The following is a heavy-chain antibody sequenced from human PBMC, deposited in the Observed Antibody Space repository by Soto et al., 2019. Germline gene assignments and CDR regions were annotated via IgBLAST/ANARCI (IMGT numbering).Heavy chain of an antibody. CDR2: TKPDETET. CDR3: ATIGDVTFHY. J-gene: IGHJ4*02. V-gene: IGHV3-7*02. CDR1: GLAFSTYW. D-gene: IGHD4-4*01. Sequence: EVQLVESWGGLVQPGGSLRLSCTTSGLAFSTYWMAWVRQAPGKGLEWVGNTKPDETETYYADSVEGRFTISRDNAKSSLYLWMNSLRVEDTAVYYCATIGDVTFHYWGQGTPVTVSS.